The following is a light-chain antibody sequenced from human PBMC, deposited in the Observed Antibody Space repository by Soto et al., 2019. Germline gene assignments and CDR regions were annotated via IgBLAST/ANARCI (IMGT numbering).Light chain of an antibody. CDR2: WAS. J-gene: IGKJ1*01. Sequence: DIVMTQSPHSRALSLGERATINCKSSQSVLYSPNNKNYLAWYQQKPGQPPKLLLYWASMRESGVPDRFSGSASGTDFTLTISSLQAEDVAVYYCHQYASSPWTFGPGTKVEIK. CDR3: HQYASSPWT. CDR1: QSVLYSPNNKNY. V-gene: IGKV4-1*01.